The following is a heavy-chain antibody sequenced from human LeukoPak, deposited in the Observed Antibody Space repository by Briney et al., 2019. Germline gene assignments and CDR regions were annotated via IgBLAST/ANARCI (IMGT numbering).Heavy chain of an antibody. CDR1: GYTFTGYY. Sequence: ASVKVSCKASGYTFTGYYMHWVRQAPGQGLEWMGWINPNSGGTYFAQKFQGRVTMTRDTSISTAYMELSRLTSDDTAVYHCARWGGYCSSTSCTPTGAWFDPWGQGTLVTVSS. CDR2: INPNSGGT. CDR3: ARWGGYCSSTSCTPTGAWFDP. J-gene: IGHJ5*02. V-gene: IGHV1-2*02. D-gene: IGHD2-2*01.